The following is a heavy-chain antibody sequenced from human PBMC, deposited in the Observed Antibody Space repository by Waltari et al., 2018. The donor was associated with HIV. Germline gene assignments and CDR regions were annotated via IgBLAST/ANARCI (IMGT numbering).Heavy chain of an antibody. CDR2: IYYSGTT. CDR3: ARFRCSSSSCYGRYAMDV. D-gene: IGHD2-2*01. CDR1: GGSINNYY. J-gene: IGHJ6*02. Sequence: QIQLQESGPGLVKPSETLSLTCTVSGGSINNYYWSWIRQSPGRGLEWIGYIYYSGTTNYNPSLQSRVTISVDTSKNQCSLKVTSVTAADTAVYYCARFRCSSSSCYGRYAMDVWGQGTTVTVSS. V-gene: IGHV4-59*01.